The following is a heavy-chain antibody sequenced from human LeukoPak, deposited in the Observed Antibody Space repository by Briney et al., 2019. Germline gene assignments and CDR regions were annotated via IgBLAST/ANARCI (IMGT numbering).Heavy chain of an antibody. CDR1: GGSISSSSYH. CDR2: IYYSGST. D-gene: IGHD6-6*01. J-gene: IGHJ6*03. Sequence: SETLSLTCTVSGGSISSSSYHWGWIRQPPGKGLEWIGSIYYSGSTYYNPSLKSRVTISVDTSKNQFSLKLSSVTAADTAVYYCARDVWYSSSSPQHYYYMDVWGKGTTVTVSS. V-gene: IGHV4-39*07. CDR3: ARDVWYSSSSPQHYYYMDV.